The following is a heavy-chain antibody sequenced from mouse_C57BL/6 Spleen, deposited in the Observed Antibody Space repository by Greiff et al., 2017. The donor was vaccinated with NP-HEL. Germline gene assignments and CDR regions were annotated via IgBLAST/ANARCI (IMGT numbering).Heavy chain of an antibody. V-gene: IGHV1-53*01. CDR2: INPSNGGT. J-gene: IGHJ3*01. CDR3: AGYYYGSSAWFAY. CDR1: GYTFTSYW. D-gene: IGHD1-1*01. Sequence: VQLQQPGTELVKPGASVKLSCKASGYTFTSYWMHWVKQRPGLGLEWIGNINPSNGGTNYNEKFKSKATLTVDKSSSTAYMQLSSLTSEDSAVYYCAGYYYGSSAWFAYWGQGTLVTVSA.